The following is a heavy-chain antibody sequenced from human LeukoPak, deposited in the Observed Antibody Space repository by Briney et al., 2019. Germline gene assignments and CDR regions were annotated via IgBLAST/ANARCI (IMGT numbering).Heavy chain of an antibody. V-gene: IGHV3-23*01. CDR2: ISNSDGST. CDR1: GFTFSSYA. Sequence: GGSLRVSCAASGFTFSSYAMNWVRQAPGKRLEWVSSISNSDGSTYYADFVKGRFTISRDNSKNTLHLQMNSLRAEDTAVYYCAKSLGVGGYTRYKGFDQWGQGTLVTVSS. CDR3: AKSLGVGGYTRYKGFDQ. D-gene: IGHD5-24*01. J-gene: IGHJ4*02.